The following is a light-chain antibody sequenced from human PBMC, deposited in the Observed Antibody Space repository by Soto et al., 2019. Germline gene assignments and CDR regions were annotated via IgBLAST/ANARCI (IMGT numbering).Light chain of an antibody. CDR2: DAS. CDR1: QSISSW. Sequence: IQMTQSPSTLSASVGDRVTITCRASQSISSWLAWYQQKPGKAPKLLIYDASSLESGVPSRFSGSGSGTEFTLTISSLQPDDFATYYCQKYNSYPINCGQGTRREIK. V-gene: IGKV1-5*01. J-gene: IGKJ5*01. CDR3: QKYNSYPIN.